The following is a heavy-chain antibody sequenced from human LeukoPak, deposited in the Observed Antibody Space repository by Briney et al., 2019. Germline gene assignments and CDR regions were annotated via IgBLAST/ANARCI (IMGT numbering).Heavy chain of an antibody. J-gene: IGHJ4*02. CDR3: AKTCGWYYFDY. Sequence: GGSLRHSCAASGFTFISYAIHWVRQAPGKGLEWVAVISFHGTDSFYADSVKGRFTISRDNSKNTLYLQMNSLRAEDTAIYYCAKTCGWYYFDYWGQGTLVTVSS. D-gene: IGHD6-19*01. CDR2: ISFHGTDS. V-gene: IGHV3-30*04. CDR1: GFTFISYA.